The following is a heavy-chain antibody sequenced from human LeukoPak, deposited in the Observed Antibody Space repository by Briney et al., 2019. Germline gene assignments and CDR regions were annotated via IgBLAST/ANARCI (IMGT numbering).Heavy chain of an antibody. CDR3: ASLTRQGRVKYYYYYMDV. V-gene: IGHV4-34*01. D-gene: IGHD2-8*02. J-gene: IGHJ6*03. CDR2: INHSGST. CDR1: GGSFSGYY. Sequence: SETLSLTCAVYGGSFSGYYWSWIRQPPGKGLEWIGEINHSGSTNYNPSLKSRVTISVDTSKNQFSLKLSSVTAADTAVYYCASLTRQGRVKYYYYYMDVWGKGTTVTVSS.